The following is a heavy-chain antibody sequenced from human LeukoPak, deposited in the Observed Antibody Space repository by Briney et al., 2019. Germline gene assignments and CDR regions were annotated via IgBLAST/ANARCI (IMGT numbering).Heavy chain of an antibody. Sequence: GGSLRLSCAASGFTFSSHSMNWVRQAPGKGLEWVSAISGSGGSTYYADSVKGRFTISRDNSKNTLYLQMNSLRAEDTAVYYCAKDGMYGSGTNWGQGTLVTVSS. CDR3: AKDGMYGSGTN. CDR2: ISGSGGST. J-gene: IGHJ4*02. V-gene: IGHV3-23*01. CDR1: GFTFSSHS. D-gene: IGHD3-10*01.